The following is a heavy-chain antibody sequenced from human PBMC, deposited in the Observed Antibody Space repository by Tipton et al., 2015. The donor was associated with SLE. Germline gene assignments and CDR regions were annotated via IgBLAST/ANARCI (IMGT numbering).Heavy chain of an antibody. V-gene: IGHV3-30*04. Sequence: LRLSCAASGFIFSTYAIHWVRQAPGKGLEWVAIISYDGSYKYYADSVKGRFTISRDNSKNTVSLHMDSLRPEDTAIYYCARGDGYNKGNYFDPWGQGTLVTVSS. J-gene: IGHJ5*02. D-gene: IGHD5-24*01. CDR1: GFIFSTYA. CDR3: ARGDGYNKGNYFDP. CDR2: ISYDGSYK.